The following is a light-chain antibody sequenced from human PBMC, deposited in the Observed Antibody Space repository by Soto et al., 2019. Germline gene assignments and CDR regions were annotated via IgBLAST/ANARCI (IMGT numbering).Light chain of an antibody. J-gene: IGKJ4*01. CDR1: QSVNRN. CDR2: DPS. Sequence: EIVMTQSPATLSVSPGERATLSCRAIQSVNRNLAWYRQKPGQAPRLLISDPSTRATGVQTRFSGSGSGTEFPLTISSLQSEDSGIYYCQQYNFWPPLTFGGGTKVEIK. CDR3: QQYNFWPPLT. V-gene: IGKV3-15*01.